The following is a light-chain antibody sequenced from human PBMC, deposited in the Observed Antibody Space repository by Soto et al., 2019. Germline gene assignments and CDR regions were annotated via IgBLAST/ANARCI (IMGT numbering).Light chain of an antibody. Sequence: DNQMNQSPSTLSASVGDRVTITCRASQSISSGLAWYQQKPGKAPKLLIYKASSLESGVPSRFSGSGSGTEFTLTISSLPPDDFATYYCQQYNSYPRTFGQGTKVEIK. CDR3: QQYNSYPRT. CDR2: KAS. J-gene: IGKJ1*01. V-gene: IGKV1-5*03. CDR1: QSISSG.